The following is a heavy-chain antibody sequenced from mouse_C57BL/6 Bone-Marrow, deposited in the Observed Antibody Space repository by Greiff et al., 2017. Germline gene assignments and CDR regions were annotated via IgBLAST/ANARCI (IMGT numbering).Heavy chain of an antibody. CDR3: ARLEFDGSSGDWYFDV. CDR2: IYPRDGST. V-gene: IGHV1-85*01. CDR1: GYTFTSYD. J-gene: IGHJ1*03. D-gene: IGHD1-1*01. Sequence: QVQLKESGPELVKPGASVKLSCKASGYTFTSYDINWVKQRPGKGLEWIGWIYPRDGSTKYNEKFKGKATLTVDQSSSTAYMELHSLTSEDSAVYFCARLEFDGSSGDWYFDVWGTGTTVTVSS.